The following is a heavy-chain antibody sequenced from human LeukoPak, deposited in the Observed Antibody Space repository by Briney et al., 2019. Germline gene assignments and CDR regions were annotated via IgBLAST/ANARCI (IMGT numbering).Heavy chain of an antibody. D-gene: IGHD6-25*01. CDR3: ARDSGSSVYDAFDI. V-gene: IGHV3-21*01. Sequence: GGSLGLSWAASGFTFSSHSMNWVRRAPGRGLEGVSSISSSSSYIYYADYVKGRFTISRDNDKNSLYLQMNSLRAEDTAVYYCARDSGSSVYDAFDIWGQGTMVTVSS. CDR1: GFTFSSHS. J-gene: IGHJ3*02. CDR2: ISSSSSYI.